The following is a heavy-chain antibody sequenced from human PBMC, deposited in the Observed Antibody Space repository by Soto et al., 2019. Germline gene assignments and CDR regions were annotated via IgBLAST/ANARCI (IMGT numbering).Heavy chain of an antibody. Sequence: PGGSLRLCCAASGVPFSSYGMHWVCQAPGKGLEWVAVIWYDGSNKYYADSVKGRFTISRDNSKNTLYLQMNSLRAEDTAVYYCARDSGDFWSGYYPLDYWGQGTLVTVSS. CDR1: GVPFSSYG. CDR3: ARDSGDFWSGYYPLDY. CDR2: IWYDGSNK. V-gene: IGHV3-33*01. J-gene: IGHJ4*02. D-gene: IGHD3-3*01.